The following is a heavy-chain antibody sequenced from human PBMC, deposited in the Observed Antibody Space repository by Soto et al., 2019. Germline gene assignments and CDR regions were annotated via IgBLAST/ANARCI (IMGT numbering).Heavy chain of an antibody. D-gene: IGHD3-3*01. CDR3: ARGTLNYDFWSGYYSDYYYYGMDV. J-gene: IGHJ6*02. V-gene: IGHV4-34*01. CDR2: INHSGST. CDR1: GGSFSGYY. Sequence: PSETLSLTCAVYGGSFSGYYWSWIRQPPGKGLEWIGEINHSGSTNYNPSLKSRVTISVDTSKNQFSLKLSSVTAADTAVYYCARGTLNYDFWSGYYSDYYYYGMDVWGQETAVTVSS.